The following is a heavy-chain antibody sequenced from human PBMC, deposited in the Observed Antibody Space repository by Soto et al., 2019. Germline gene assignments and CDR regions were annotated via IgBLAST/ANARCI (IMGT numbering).Heavy chain of an antibody. V-gene: IGHV4-59*01. Sequence: SETLSLTCTVSGGSISGYHWSWIRQPPGKGLEWIGYMYNTGSTVYNPSFKSRVTISVDTSKNQFSLKLNSVTAADTAVYYCARDHPHSYGVYYFDYWGQGTPVTVSS. D-gene: IGHD5-18*01. J-gene: IGHJ4*02. CDR3: ARDHPHSYGVYYFDY. CDR1: GGSISGYH. CDR2: MYNTGST.